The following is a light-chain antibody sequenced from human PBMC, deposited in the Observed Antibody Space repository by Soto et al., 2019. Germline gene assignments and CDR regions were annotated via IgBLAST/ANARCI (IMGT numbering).Light chain of an antibody. CDR3: QQYNNWPRK. V-gene: IGKV3-15*01. J-gene: IGKJ1*01. Sequence: IVLTHSPGTLSLSPGERATLSCRASQSISSSHLAWYQQKPGQAPRLLIYGASTRATGIPARFSGSGSGTEFTLTISSLQSEDFAVYYCQQYNNWPRKFGQGTKVDIK. CDR2: GAS. CDR1: QSISSSH.